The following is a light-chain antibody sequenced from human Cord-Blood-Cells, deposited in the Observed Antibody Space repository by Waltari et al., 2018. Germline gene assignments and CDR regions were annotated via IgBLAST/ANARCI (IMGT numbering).Light chain of an antibody. CDR3: QQYYSTPIT. V-gene: IGKV4-1*01. J-gene: IGKJ5*01. CDR2: WAS. CDR1: QSVLYSSNNKNY. Sequence: DIVMTQSPDSLAVSLGERATINCKSSQSVLYSSNNKNYLAWYQQKPGQPPKLRIYWASTRESVVPDRFSGSWSRTDFTLTISSLQAEDVAVYYCQQYYSTPITFGQGTRLEIK.